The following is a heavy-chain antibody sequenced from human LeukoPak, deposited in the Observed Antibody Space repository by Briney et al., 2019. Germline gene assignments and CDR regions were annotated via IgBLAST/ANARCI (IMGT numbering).Heavy chain of an antibody. V-gene: IGHV4-59*01. J-gene: IGHJ4*02. CDR1: GGSISSYY. CDR2: IYYSGST. D-gene: IGHD2-15*01. CDR3: ARAEVAGDLDY. Sequence: PSETLSLTCTVSGGSISSYYWSWIRQPPGKGLEWIGYIYYSGSTNYNPSLKSRVTISVDTSKNQFSLKLSSVTAADTAVYYCARAEVAGDLDYWGQGTLVTVSS.